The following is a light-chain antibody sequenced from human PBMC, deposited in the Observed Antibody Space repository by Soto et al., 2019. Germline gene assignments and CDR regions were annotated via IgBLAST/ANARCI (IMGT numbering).Light chain of an antibody. Sequence: DIVMTQFPDSLAVSLGERATINCKSSQSVLYRSDNKNYLAWYQQKPGQPPKLLIYWASTRESGVPDRFSGSGSGTDFTLTISSLQAEDVAVYYCQQYYSTLLTFGGGTKVEIK. CDR3: QQYYSTLLT. CDR1: QSVLYRSDNKNY. J-gene: IGKJ4*01. CDR2: WAS. V-gene: IGKV4-1*01.